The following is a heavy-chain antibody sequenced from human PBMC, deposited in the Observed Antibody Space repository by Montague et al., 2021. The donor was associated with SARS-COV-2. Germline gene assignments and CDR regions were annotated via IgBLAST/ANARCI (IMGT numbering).Heavy chain of an antibody. CDR2: INHSGNT. CDR3: ARGADYDFWSGYLRYKWFDP. J-gene: IGHJ5*02. V-gene: IGHV4-34*01. CDR1: GGSLSGYY. D-gene: IGHD3-3*01. Sequence: SETLSLSCAVYGGSLSGYYWAWIRQTPGKGLEWIGEINHSGNTNYNLSLKSRLTISVDTSKKQFSLKLSSVTTADTAVYYCARGADYDFWSGYLRYKWFDPWGRGTPVTVSS.